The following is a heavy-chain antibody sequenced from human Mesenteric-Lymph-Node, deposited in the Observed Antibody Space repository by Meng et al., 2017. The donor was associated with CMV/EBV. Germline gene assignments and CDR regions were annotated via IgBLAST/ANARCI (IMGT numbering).Heavy chain of an antibody. J-gene: IGHJ4*02. Sequence: GGSLRLSCAASGFTFSDYYMSWIRQAPGKGLEWVSYISSSGSTIYYADSVKGRFTISRDNAKNSLYLQMNSLRAEDTAVYYCARRPISYVNTWEYYDDYWGQGTLVTVSS. CDR1: GFTFSDYY. CDR2: ISSSGSTI. V-gene: IGHV3-11*01. D-gene: IGHD3-22*01. CDR3: ARRPISYVNTWEYYDDY.